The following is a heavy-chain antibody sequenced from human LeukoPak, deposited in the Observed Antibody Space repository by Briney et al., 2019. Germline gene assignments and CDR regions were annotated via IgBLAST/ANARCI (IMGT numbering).Heavy chain of an antibody. CDR2: IGTAGDT. V-gene: IGHV3-13*04. CDR1: GFTFSSYD. J-gene: IGHJ6*02. D-gene: IGHD3-10*01. CDR3: ARERYGSGSYRNGMDV. Sequence: GGSLRLSCAASGFTFSSYDMHWVRQVTGKGLEWVSAIGTAGDTYYPGSVKGRFTISRENAKNSLYLQMNSLRAGDTAVHYCARERYGSGSYRNGMDVWGQGTTVTVSS.